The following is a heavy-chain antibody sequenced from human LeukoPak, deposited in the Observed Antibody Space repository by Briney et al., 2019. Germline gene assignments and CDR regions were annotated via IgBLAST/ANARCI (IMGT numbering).Heavy chain of an antibody. D-gene: IGHD2-2*01. Sequence: GESLKISCQGSGYSYISHWIAWVRQMPGKGLEWMGIVYPGDSNARYSPSFQGQVTISADKSTSTSYLQWGSLKASDTATYFCARHVGFCSSTSCYPFYDSWGQGTLVTVSS. CDR2: VYPGDSNA. CDR1: GYSYISHW. J-gene: IGHJ4*02. CDR3: ARHVGFCSSTSCYPFYDS. V-gene: IGHV5-51*01.